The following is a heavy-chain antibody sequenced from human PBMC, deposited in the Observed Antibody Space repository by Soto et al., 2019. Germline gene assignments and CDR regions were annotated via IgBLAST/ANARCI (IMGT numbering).Heavy chain of an antibody. Sequence: QLQLQESGPGLVKPSETLSLTCTVSGGSISRSSYYWGWIRQPPGKGLEWIGSIYYSGSTYYNPSLKSRVTISVNTSKNQFSLKLSSVTAADTALYYCARRSGSGWSSPWGQGTLVTVSS. CDR2: IYYSGST. J-gene: IGHJ4*02. CDR1: GGSISRSSYY. CDR3: ARRSGSGWSSP. V-gene: IGHV4-39*01. D-gene: IGHD6-19*01.